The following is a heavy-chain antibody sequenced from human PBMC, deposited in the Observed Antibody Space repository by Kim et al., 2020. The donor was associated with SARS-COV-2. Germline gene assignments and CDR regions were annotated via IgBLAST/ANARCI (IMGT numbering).Heavy chain of an antibody. CDR1: GFTVSSNG. CDR2: IWNDGNKK. Sequence: GGSLRLSCASSGFTVSSNGVHWVRQAPGKGLEWVSIIWNDGNKKYYAAAVKGRFTISRDTSKNILLQQMNSLRAEDTAVYYCGRDRRSYYDYSGEGTRV. CDR3: GRDRRSYYDY. J-gene: IGHJ4*02. V-gene: IGHV3-33*01.